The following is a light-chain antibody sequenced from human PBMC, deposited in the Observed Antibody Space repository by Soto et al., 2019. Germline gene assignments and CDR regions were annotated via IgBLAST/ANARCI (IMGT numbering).Light chain of an antibody. CDR3: CSFACRTIFWV. V-gene: IGLV2-23*02. J-gene: IGLJ3*02. CDR1: SSDFGSYNL. CDR2: EVT. Sequence: QSALTQPASVSGSPGQSITISCTETSSDFGSYNLVSWYQQYPGKAPKLMIYEVTKRPSGVSNRFSGSKSGNTASLTISGLQAEDEADYYCCSFACRTIFWVFGGGTKVTVL.